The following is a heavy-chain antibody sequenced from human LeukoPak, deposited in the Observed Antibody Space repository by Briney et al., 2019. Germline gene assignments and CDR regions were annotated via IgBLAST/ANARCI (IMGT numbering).Heavy chain of an antibody. J-gene: IGHJ4*02. CDR2: IYHSGST. CDR1: GGSISSGGYY. CDR3: ARHPGIAAAGAGFDY. V-gene: IGHV4-30-2*01. D-gene: IGHD6-13*01. Sequence: PSETLSLTCTVSGGSISSGGYYWSWIRQPPGKGLEWLGYIYHSGSTYYNPSLKSRVTISVDRSKNQFSLKLSSVTAADTTLYYCARHPGIAAAGAGFDYWGQGILVTVSS.